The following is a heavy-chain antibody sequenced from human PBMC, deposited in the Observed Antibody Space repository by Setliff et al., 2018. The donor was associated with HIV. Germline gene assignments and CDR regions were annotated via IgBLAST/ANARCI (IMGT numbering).Heavy chain of an antibody. CDR2: INPSGGST. V-gene: IGHV1-46*01. Sequence: ASVKVSCKASGYTFTSYYLHWVRQAPGQGLEWMGIINPSGGSTTYAQKLQGRVTMTTDTSTSTAYMELKSLRSEDTAVYYCARDHHSGRGSNFPWYSDLWGRGTLVTVSS. CDR1: GYTFTSYY. J-gene: IGHJ2*01. D-gene: IGHD1-26*01. CDR3: ARDHHSGRGSNFPWYSDL.